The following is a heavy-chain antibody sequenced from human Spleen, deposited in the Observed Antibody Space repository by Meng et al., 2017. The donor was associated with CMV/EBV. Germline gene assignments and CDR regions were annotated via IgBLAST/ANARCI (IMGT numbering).Heavy chain of an antibody. V-gene: IGHV3-21*01. Sequence: GGSLRLSCAASGFSFSEYSMSWVRQAPGKGLEWVSSTSPSGRHIYYSESGRGRFTISRDNADNSLSLQMNSLRADDTATYYCARVDYTSNWETFDFWGQGVLVTVLL. CDR1: GFSFSEYS. CDR2: TSPSGRHI. J-gene: IGHJ4*02. D-gene: IGHD6-13*01. CDR3: ARVDYTSNWETFDF.